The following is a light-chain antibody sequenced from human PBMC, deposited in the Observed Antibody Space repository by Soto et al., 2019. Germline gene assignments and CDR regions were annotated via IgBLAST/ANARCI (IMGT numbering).Light chain of an antibody. CDR3: QQTNTFPPA. Sequence: DIQMTQSPSSVSASVGDRVTITCRASQGISIWLAWYQQKPGKAPNLLIYAASNLRSGVPSRFSGSGSGAYFTLTINNLQPEDFATYYCQQTNTFPPAFGGGTKVEIK. J-gene: IGKJ4*01. CDR1: QGISIW. CDR2: AAS. V-gene: IGKV1-12*01.